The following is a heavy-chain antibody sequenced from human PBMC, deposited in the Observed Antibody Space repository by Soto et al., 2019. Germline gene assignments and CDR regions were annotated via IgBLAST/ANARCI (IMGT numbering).Heavy chain of an antibody. CDR1: GYTFTSYG. CDR2: INPYSGHT. J-gene: IGHJ5*02. D-gene: IGHD3-22*01. CDR3: ARGQVVNFDNWFDP. V-gene: IGHV1-18*04. Sequence: QIQLVQSGAEVKKPGTSVKVSCKASGYTFTSYGICWVRQAPGLGLEWMGWINPYSGHTNYAQNFQDRATLTTDTSMNTAYMELKSLRSDDTAVYFCARGQVVNFDNWFDPWGQGTLVTVSS.